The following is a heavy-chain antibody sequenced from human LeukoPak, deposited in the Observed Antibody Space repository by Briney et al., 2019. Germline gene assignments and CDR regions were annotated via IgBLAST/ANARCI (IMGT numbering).Heavy chain of an antibody. CDR3: ARETRDDSSPYYFDC. V-gene: IGHV4-59*01. Sequence: SGPTLVLPSETLSLTFSVSGGSISSSYWSWIRQPPGKGLEWIGNIYYSGSTNYNPSLKSRVTISVDTSKNQFSLKLSSVTAADTAVYYCARETRDDSSPYYFDCWGQGTLVTVSS. CDR2: IYYSGST. CDR1: GGSISSSY. J-gene: IGHJ4*02. D-gene: IGHD3-22*01.